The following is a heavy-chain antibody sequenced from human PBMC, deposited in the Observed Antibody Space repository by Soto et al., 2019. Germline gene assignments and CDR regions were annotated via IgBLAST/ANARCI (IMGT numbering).Heavy chain of an antibody. CDR2: ISHDGSHE. CDR1: GLTFSTSA. V-gene: IGHV3-30-3*01. J-gene: IGHJ5*02. CDR3: ARNTDHRLVRGWLDP. D-gene: IGHD3-10*01. Sequence: LRLSCAASGLTFSTSAMHWVRQAPGKGLEWVALISHDGSHEYYGDSVKGRFSVSRDNSHNILHLQMNSLRIEDTAVYFCARNTDHRLVRGWLDPWGQGTLVTVSS.